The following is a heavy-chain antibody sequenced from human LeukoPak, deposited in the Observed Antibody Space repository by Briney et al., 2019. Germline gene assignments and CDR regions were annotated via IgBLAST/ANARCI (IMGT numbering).Heavy chain of an antibody. CDR3: ARDHRGFYYGSGNYYYLDV. D-gene: IGHD3-10*01. Sequence: ASVKVSCKASGYTFTGYYMHWVRQAPGQGLEWMGWNNPNSGGTNYAQKFQGRVTMTRDTSISTAYMELSRLRSDDTAVYYCARDHRGFYYGSGNYYYLDVWGKGTTVTVSS. CDR2: NNPNSGGT. CDR1: GYTFTGYY. V-gene: IGHV1-2*02. J-gene: IGHJ6*03.